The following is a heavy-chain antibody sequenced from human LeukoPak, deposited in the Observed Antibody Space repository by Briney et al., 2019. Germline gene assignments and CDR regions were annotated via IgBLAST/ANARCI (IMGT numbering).Heavy chain of an antibody. CDR1: GFTFSSYS. V-gene: IGHV3-21*01. Sequence: PGGSLRLSCAASGFTFSSYSMNWVRQAPGKGLEWVSSISSSSSYIYYADSVKGRFTISRDNAKNSLYLQMNSLRAEDTAVYYCARERVRYSYGATCFDYWGQGTLVTVSS. J-gene: IGHJ4*02. D-gene: IGHD5-18*01. CDR2: ISSSSSYI. CDR3: ARERVRYSYGATCFDY.